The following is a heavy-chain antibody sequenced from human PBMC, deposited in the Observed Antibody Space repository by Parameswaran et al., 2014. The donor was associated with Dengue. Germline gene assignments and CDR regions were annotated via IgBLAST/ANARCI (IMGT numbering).Heavy chain of an antibody. D-gene: IGHD1-7*01. CDR3: ARGRGTRAKLELYFDY. J-gene: IGHJ4*02. Sequence: WVRQAPGQGLEWMGWISAYNGNTNYAQKLQGRVTMTTDTSTSTAYMELRSLRSDDTAVYYCARGRGTRAKLELYFDYWGQGTLVTVSS. V-gene: IGHV1-18*01. CDR2: ISAYNGNT.